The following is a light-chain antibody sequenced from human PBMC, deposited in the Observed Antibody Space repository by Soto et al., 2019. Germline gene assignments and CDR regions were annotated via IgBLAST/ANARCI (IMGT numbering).Light chain of an antibody. CDR3: QQRSTWPIT. Sequence: EIVLTQSPATLSLSPGERATLSCRASQSVSSYLAWYQQKPGQAPRLLIYDASNRATGIPARFSGSASETDFTITISSLEPEDFAVYYCQQRSTWPITFGQGTRLEIK. CDR2: DAS. J-gene: IGKJ5*01. CDR1: QSVSSY. V-gene: IGKV3-11*01.